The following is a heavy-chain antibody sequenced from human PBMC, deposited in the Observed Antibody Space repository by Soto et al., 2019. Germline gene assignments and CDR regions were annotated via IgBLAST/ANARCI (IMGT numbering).Heavy chain of an antibody. CDR2: ISVENGNT. J-gene: IGHJ6*02. Sequence: ASVKVSCKTSGYTFSSYGISWVRQAPGQGLEWMGWISVENGNTKYEQRFQGRVTMTTDASTRIAYMELRSLRSDDTGVYYCARDFGPLLTSSSDHGMDVWGQGTTVTVSS. V-gene: IGHV1-18*01. D-gene: IGHD6-6*01. CDR3: ARDFGPLLTSSSDHGMDV. CDR1: GYTFSSYG.